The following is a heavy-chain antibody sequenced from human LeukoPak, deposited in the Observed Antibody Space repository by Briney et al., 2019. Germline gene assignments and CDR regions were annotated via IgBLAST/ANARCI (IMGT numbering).Heavy chain of an antibody. CDR3: ARERGNSYGYDY. CDR2: ISSSGSTI. Sequence: PGGSLRLSCAASGFTFSSYEMNWVRQAPGKGLEWVSYISSSGSTIYYADSVKGRFTISRDNAKNPVYLQMNSLRAEDTAVYYCARERGNSYGYDYWGQGTLVTVSS. V-gene: IGHV3-48*03. J-gene: IGHJ4*02. CDR1: GFTFSSYE. D-gene: IGHD5-18*01.